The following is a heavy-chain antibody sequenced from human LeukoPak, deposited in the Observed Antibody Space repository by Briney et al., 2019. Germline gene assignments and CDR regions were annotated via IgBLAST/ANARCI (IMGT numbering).Heavy chain of an antibody. CDR2: ISGSGGST. V-gene: IGHV3-23*01. J-gene: IGHJ6*02. CDR3: AKSPVPYCSGGSCYGMDV. Sequence: GGSLRLSCAASGFTFSSYAMSWVRQAPGKGLEWVSVISGSGGSTYYADSVKGRFTISRDNSKNTLYLQMNGLRVEDTAGYYCAKSPVPYCSGGSCYGMDVWGQGTTVTVSS. CDR1: GFTFSSYA. D-gene: IGHD2-15*01.